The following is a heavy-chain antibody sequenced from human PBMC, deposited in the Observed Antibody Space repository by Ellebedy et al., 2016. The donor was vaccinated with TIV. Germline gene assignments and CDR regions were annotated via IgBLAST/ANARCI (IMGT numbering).Heavy chain of an antibody. CDR2: INPNSGGT. J-gene: IGHJ4*02. CDR3: ARADLRPGIAVAGTPGSDY. V-gene: IGHV1-2*02. Sequence: ASVKVSXXASGYTFTGYYMHWVRQAPGQGLEWMGWINPNSGGTNYAQKFQGRVTMTRDTSISTAYMELSRLRSDDTAVYYCARADLRPGIAVAGTPGSDYWGQGTLVTVSS. D-gene: IGHD6-19*01. CDR1: GYTFTGYY.